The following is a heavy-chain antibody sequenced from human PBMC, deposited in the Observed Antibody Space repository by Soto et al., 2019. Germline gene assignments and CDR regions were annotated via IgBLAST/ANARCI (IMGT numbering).Heavy chain of an antibody. J-gene: IGHJ4*02. CDR3: ARWSDSGWYYDY. Sequence: AESLKISCTGAGYSFTIYWGAWVRQMPGKGLEWMGVIFSGDSDTTYSPSFQGQVTISADKSISTASLQWSSLKASDTAMYYCARWSDSGWYYDYWGQGTLVTV. D-gene: IGHD5-12*01. CDR1: GYSFTIYW. CDR2: IFSGDSDT. V-gene: IGHV5-51*01.